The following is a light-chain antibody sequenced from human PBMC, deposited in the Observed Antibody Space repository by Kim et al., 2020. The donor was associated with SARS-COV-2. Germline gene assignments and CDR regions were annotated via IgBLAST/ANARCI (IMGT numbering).Light chain of an antibody. CDR2: AKN. V-gene: IGLV3-19*01. Sequence: ALGQTVRITCQGESLRTYVASWYQQKPGQAPVLVIFAKNSRPSGIPDRFFASTSRNTASLTITEAQAEDEAVYYCNSRDTGGDHLIFGGGTQLTVL. J-gene: IGLJ2*01. CDR3: NSRDTGGDHLI. CDR1: SLRTYV.